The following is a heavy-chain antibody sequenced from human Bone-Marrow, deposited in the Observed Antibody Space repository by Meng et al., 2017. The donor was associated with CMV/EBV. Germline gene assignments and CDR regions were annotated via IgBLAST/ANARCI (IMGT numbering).Heavy chain of an antibody. D-gene: IGHD2-2*02. V-gene: IGHV3-73*01. CDR3: IRLYCSSTSCYMAY. Sequence: GFTFSGATMHWVRQASGKGLEWVGRIRSKANSYATAYAASVKGRFTISRDDSKNTAFLQMNSLKTEDTAVYYCIRLYCSSTSCYMAYWGQGTLVTVSS. J-gene: IGHJ4*02. CDR2: IRSKANSYAT. CDR1: GFTFSGAT.